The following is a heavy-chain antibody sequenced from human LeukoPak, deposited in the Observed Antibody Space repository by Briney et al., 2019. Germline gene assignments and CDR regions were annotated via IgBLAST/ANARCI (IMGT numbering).Heavy chain of an antibody. D-gene: IGHD4-23*01. CDR2: INHSGST. CDR3: ARRRTVVRGYFDY. Sequence: SETLSLTCAVYGGSFSGYYWSWIRQPPGKGLEWIGEINHSGSTNYNPSLKSRVTISVDTSKNQFSLKLSSVTAADTAVYYCARRRTVVRGYFDYWGQGTLVTVSS. J-gene: IGHJ4*02. CDR1: GGSFSGYY. V-gene: IGHV4-34*01.